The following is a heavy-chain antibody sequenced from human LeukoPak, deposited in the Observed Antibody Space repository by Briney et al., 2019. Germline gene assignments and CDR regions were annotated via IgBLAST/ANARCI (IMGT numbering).Heavy chain of an antibody. V-gene: IGHV3-74*01. CDR2: IEADRSSA. J-gene: IGHJ4*02. CDR1: GITFSYYW. Sequence: GGSLTLSCAASGITFSYYWMHWVRPAPGKGLVWVSRIEADRSSATDADSVKGRCTISRDNAKNTLYLQMTRLRAEDTAVYYCAREGGYDPFEYWGQGTLVTVSS. CDR3: AREGGYDPFEY. D-gene: IGHD5-12*01.